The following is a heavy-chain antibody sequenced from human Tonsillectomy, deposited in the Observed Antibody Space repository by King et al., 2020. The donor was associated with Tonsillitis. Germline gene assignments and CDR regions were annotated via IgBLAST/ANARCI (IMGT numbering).Heavy chain of an antibody. Sequence: VQLVESGGGLVKPGGSLRLSCAASGFTFSSYSMNWVRQAPGKGLEWVSSISSSSRYIYYADSVKGRFTISRDNAKNSLYLQMNSLRAEDTAVYYCARDMGSGSIYPWYFDLWGRGTLGSVSS. CDR2: ISSSSRYI. J-gene: IGHJ2*01. V-gene: IGHV3-21*01. D-gene: IGHD3-10*01. CDR3: ARDMGSGSIYPWYFDL. CDR1: GFTFSSYS.